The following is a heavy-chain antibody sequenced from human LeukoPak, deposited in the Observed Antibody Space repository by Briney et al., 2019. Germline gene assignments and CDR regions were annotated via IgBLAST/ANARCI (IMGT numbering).Heavy chain of an antibody. D-gene: IGHD5-18*01. V-gene: IGHV3-23*01. CDR2: ISGSGGST. J-gene: IGHJ5*02. Sequence: PGGSLRLSCAASGFTFSSYAMSWVRQAPGKGLEWVSAISGSGGSTYYADSVKGRFTISRDNSKNTLYLQMNSLRAEDTAVYYCAKDRYSYGHPGIWFDPWGQGTLVTVSS. CDR1: GFTFSSYA. CDR3: AKDRYSYGHPGIWFDP.